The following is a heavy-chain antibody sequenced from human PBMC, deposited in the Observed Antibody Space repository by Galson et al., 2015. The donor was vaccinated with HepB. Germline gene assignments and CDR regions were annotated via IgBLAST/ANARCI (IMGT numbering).Heavy chain of an antibody. D-gene: IGHD6-13*01. V-gene: IGHV3-30*04. CDR1: GFTFSSYA. CDR3: ARAGTDSSWLDY. Sequence: SLRLSCAASGFTFSSYAMHWVRQAPGKGLEWVAVISYDGSNKYYADSVKGRLTISRDNSKNTLYLQMNSLRAEDTAVYYCARAGTDSSWLDYWGQGTLVTVSS. J-gene: IGHJ4*02. CDR2: ISYDGSNK.